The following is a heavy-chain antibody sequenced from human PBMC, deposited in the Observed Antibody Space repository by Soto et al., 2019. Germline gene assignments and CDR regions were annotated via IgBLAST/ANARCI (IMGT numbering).Heavy chain of an antibody. V-gene: IGHV4-39*01. Sequence: SETLSLTCTVSGGSISSTNCYWGWIRQPPGKGLEWIGSIYYSGGTYYNPSLKSRATLSVDTSKSQFSLRLNSVTAAGTAVSHCAKHKERGGNGKSWRFPPHYWGKGTLVTVSS. CDR1: GGSISSTNCY. J-gene: IGHJ4*02. CDR3: AKHKERGGNGKSWRFPPHY. CDR2: IYYSGGT. D-gene: IGHD3-16*01.